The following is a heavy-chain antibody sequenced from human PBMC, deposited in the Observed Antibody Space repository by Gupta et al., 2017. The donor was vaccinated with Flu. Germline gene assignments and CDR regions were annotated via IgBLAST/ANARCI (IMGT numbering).Heavy chain of an antibody. J-gene: IGHJ2*01. D-gene: IGHD6-13*01. CDR2: IIPIFGTA. CDR1: GGTFSSYA. CDR3: ATGXDSSSWYNWYFDL. V-gene: IGHV1-69*06. Sequence: QVQLVQSGAEVKKPGSSVKVSCKASGGTFSSYAISWVRQAPGQGLEWMGGIIPIFGTANYAQKFQGRVTITADKSTSTAYMELSSLRSEDTXVXYCATGXDSSSWYNWYFDLWGRGTLVTVSS.